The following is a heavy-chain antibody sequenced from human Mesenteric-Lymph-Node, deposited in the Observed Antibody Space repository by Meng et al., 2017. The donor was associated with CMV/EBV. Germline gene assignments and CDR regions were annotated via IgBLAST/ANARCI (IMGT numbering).Heavy chain of an antibody. J-gene: IGHJ6*02. Sequence: WMSWVRQAPGKGLEWVGRIKSKTDGGTTDYAAPVKGRFTISRDDSKNTLYLQMNSLKTEDTAVYYCTTDPGWELPSHYYYYYGMDVWGQGTTVTVSS. CDR2: IKSKTDGGTT. CDR3: TTDPGWELPSHYYYYYGMDV. V-gene: IGHV3-15*01. CDR1: W. D-gene: IGHD1-26*01.